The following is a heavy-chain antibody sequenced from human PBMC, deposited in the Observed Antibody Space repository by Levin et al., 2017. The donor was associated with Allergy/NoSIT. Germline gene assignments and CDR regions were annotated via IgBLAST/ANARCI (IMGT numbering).Heavy chain of an antibody. J-gene: IGHJ6*02. Sequence: SETLSLTCTVSGGSISSGDYYWSWIRQPPGKGLEWIGYIYYSGSTYYNPSLKSRVTISVDTSKNQFSLKLSSVTAADTAVYYCARGYEDGVRYFLPYYYGMDVWGQGTTVTVSS. CDR3: ARGYEDGVRYFLPYYYGMDV. D-gene: IGHD3-9*01. V-gene: IGHV4-30-4*01. CDR2: IYYSGST. CDR1: GGSISSGDYY.